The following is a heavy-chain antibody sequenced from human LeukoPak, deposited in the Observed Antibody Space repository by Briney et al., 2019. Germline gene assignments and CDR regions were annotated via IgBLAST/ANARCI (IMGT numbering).Heavy chain of an antibody. V-gene: IGHV3-21*01. Sequence: GGSLRLSCAASGFTFSSYSMNWVRQAPGKGLEWVSSISSSSSYIYYADSVKGRFTISRDNAKNSLYLQMNSLRAEDTAVYYCARVRTTWYVENWGQGTLVTVSS. CDR2: ISSSSSYI. J-gene: IGHJ4*02. CDR3: ARVRTTWYVEN. D-gene: IGHD1-26*01. CDR1: GFTFSSYS.